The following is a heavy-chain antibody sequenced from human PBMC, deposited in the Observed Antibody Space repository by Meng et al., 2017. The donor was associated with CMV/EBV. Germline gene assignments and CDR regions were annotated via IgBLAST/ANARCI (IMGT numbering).Heavy chain of an antibody. V-gene: IGHV4-34*01. CDR1: GGSFSGYY. CDR2: INHSGST. Sequence: VPLRQWGAGRFTPSESLSLPCAVYGGSFSGYYWSWIRQPPGKGLEWIGEINHSGSTNYNPSLKSRVTISVDTSKNQFSLKLSSVTAADTAVYYCARGVGGWFDPWGQGTLVTVSS. J-gene: IGHJ5*02. CDR3: ARGVGGWFDP. D-gene: IGHD1-26*01.